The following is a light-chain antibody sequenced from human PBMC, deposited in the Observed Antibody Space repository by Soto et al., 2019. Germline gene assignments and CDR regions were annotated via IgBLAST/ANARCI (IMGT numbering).Light chain of an antibody. Sequence: QSVLTQPPSVSGAPGQRVTISCTGSSSNIGAGYDVPWYQLLPGTPPKLLVYGYNNRPSGVPDRFSVSKSGTSASLTITGLQTEDEADDYCQSYDSSLSAWVFGGGTKLTVL. CDR2: GYN. CDR1: SSNIGAGYD. J-gene: IGLJ2*01. V-gene: IGLV1-40*01. CDR3: QSYDSSLSAWV.